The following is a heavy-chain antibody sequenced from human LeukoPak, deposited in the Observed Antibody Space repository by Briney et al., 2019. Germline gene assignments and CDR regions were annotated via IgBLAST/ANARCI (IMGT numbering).Heavy chain of an antibody. CDR2: IKQDGSET. CDR3: ARGYSNIYY. CDR1: RFTFSSYW. J-gene: IGHJ4*02. V-gene: IGHV3-7*05. Sequence: PGGSLRLSCAASRFTFSSYWMSWVRQAPGKGPEWVANIKQDGSETHYVDSVKGRFTISRDNAKNSLYLQMSSLRPDDTAVYYCARGYSNIYYWGQGTLVTVSS. D-gene: IGHD4-11*01.